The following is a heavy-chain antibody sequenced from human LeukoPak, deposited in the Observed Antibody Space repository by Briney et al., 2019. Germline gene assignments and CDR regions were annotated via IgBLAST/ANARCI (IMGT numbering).Heavy chain of an antibody. V-gene: IGHV3-23*01. CDR3: AKDLTYYYDSTGYYFDY. CDR1: GFTFSSYA. CDR2: TSGSGGTT. J-gene: IGHJ4*02. Sequence: PGGSLRLSCAASGFTFSSYAMSWVRQAPGKGLELVSGTSGSGGTTYYADSVKGRFTISRDNSKNTLYLQLNSLRAEDTAIYYCAKDLTYYYDSTGYYFDYWGQGTLVTVSS. D-gene: IGHD3-22*01.